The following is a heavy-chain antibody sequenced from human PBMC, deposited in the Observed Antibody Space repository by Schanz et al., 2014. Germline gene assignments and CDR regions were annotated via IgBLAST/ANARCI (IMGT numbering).Heavy chain of an antibody. CDR3: ARAFGGYDPAGALDY. D-gene: IGHD5-12*01. CDR2: INPNSGTT. CDR1: GYTFVSYS. Sequence: QVQVVQSGAEVKKPGASVKVSCKASGYTFVSYSMHWVRQAPGQGLEWMGIINPNSGTTNYAQKFQGWVTMTRDTSISTAYMELSRLKSDDTAVYYCARAFGGYDPAGALDYWGQGTLVTVSS. V-gene: IGHV1-2*04. J-gene: IGHJ4*02.